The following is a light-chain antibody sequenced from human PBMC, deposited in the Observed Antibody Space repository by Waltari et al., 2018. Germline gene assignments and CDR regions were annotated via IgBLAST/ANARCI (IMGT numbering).Light chain of an antibody. CDR1: SGHSSYA. J-gene: IGLJ3*02. V-gene: IGLV4-69*01. CDR3: QTWGTGIWV. Sequence: QLVVTQSPSASASLGASVKLTCTLSSGHSSYAIAWHQQQPEKGPRYLRKISSDGSHIKGDGSPDRFSGSSSGAERYLTISSLQSEDETDYYYQTWGTGIWVFGGGTKLTVL. CDR2: ISSDGSH.